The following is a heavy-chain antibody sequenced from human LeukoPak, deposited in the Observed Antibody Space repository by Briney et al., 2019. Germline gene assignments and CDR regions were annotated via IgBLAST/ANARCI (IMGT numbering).Heavy chain of an antibody. CDR2: IYHSGST. V-gene: IGHV4-38-2*01. Sequence: SETLSLTCAVSGYSISSSYYWGWIRQPPGKGLEWIGSIYHSGSTYYNPSLKSRVTISVDTSKNQFSLKLSSVTAADTAVYYCARLRSGLNWFDPWGQGTLVTVSS. CDR1: GYSISSSYY. D-gene: IGHD3-3*01. CDR3: ARLRSGLNWFDP. J-gene: IGHJ5*02.